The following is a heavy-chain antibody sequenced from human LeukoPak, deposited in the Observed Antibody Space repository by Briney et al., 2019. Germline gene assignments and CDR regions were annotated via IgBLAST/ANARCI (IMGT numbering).Heavy chain of an antibody. J-gene: IGHJ6*02. D-gene: IGHD3-9*01. V-gene: IGHV3-23*01. CDR1: GFTFSSYA. CDR3: ASNSNWYCDILTGYYSYYYYGMDV. CDR2: ISGSGGST. Sequence: GGSLRLSCAASGFTFSSYAMSWVRQAPGKGLEWVSAISGSGGSTYYADSVKGRFTISRDNSKNTLYLQMNSLRAEDTAVYYCASNSNWYCDILTGYYSYYYYGMDVWGQGTTVTVSS.